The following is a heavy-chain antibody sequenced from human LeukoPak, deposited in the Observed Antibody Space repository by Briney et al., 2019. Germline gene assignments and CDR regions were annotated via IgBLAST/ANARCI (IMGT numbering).Heavy chain of an antibody. J-gene: IGHJ4*02. CDR1: GGSISSYY. Sequence: SETLSLTCTVSGGSISSYYWSWIRQPPGKGLEWIGYIYYSGSTNYNPSLKSRVTISVDTSKNQFSLKLSSVTAADTAVYYCARGQWDYGDYFRFDSWGQGTLVTVSS. CDR3: ARGQWDYGDYFRFDS. D-gene: IGHD4-17*01. V-gene: IGHV4-59*08. CDR2: IYYSGST.